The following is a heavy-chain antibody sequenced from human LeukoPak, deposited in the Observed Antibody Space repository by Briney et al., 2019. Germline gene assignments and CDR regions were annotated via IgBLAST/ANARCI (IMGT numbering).Heavy chain of an antibody. D-gene: IGHD6-6*01. Sequence: SETLSLTCAVYGGSFSGYYWSWIRQPPGKGLEWIGEINHSGGTNYNPSLKSRVTISVDTSKNQFSLKLSSVTAADTAVYYCARETAARDAFDIWGQGTMVTVSS. CDR3: ARETAARDAFDI. CDR2: INHSGGT. CDR1: GGSFSGYY. J-gene: IGHJ3*02. V-gene: IGHV4-34*01.